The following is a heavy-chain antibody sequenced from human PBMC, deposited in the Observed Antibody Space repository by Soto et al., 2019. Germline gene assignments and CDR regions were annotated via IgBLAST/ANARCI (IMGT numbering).Heavy chain of an antibody. Sequence: QVQLVQSGAEVKKPGSSVKVSCTASGGTFSSYAISWVRQAPGQGLEWMGGIIPIFGTANYAQKFQGRVTITADESTSTAYMELSSLRSEDTAVYYCARLRVYSGSYYYYGMDVWGQGTTVTVSS. CDR3: ARLRVYSGSYYYYGMDV. CDR1: GGTFSSYA. V-gene: IGHV1-69*01. D-gene: IGHD1-26*01. J-gene: IGHJ6*02. CDR2: IIPIFGTA.